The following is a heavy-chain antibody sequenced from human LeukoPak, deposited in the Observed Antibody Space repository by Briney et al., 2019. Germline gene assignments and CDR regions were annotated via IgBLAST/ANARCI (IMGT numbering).Heavy chain of an antibody. CDR2: INTNTGNP. Sequence: ASVKVSCKASGYTFTSYAMNWVRQAPGQGLEWMGWINTNTGNPTYAQGFTGRFVFSLDTSVSTAYLQISSLKAEDTAVYYCARDGYSSSWYGQYYYYYYMDVWGKGTTVTVSS. CDR3: ARDGYSSSWYGQYYYYYYMDV. D-gene: IGHD6-13*01. J-gene: IGHJ6*03. V-gene: IGHV7-4-1*02. CDR1: GYTFTSYA.